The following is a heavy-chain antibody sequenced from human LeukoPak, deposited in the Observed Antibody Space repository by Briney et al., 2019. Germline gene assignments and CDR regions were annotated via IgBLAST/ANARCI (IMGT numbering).Heavy chain of an antibody. Sequence: GGSLRLSCAASGFTFSNAYMSWVRQAPGKGLEWVGRIKHKAEGGTTDYAAPVKGRFTISRDDATSSLFLQMNSLKTEDTAVYYCGTGSAFDIWGQGTMVTVSS. CDR3: GTGSAFDI. D-gene: IGHD1-1*01. CDR1: GFTFSNAY. J-gene: IGHJ3*02. CDR2: IKHKAEGGTT. V-gene: IGHV3-15*01.